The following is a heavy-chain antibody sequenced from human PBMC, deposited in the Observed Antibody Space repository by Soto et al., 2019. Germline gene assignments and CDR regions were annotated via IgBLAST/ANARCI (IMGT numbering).Heavy chain of an antibody. Sequence: GGSLRLSCAASGFTFSSYWMHWVCQAPGKGLVWVSRINSDGSTTYLADSLKDRFTISRDNSKNTLYLQMKSLRAEDTAVYYCARAGELSLRHFESWGQGTLVTVSS. V-gene: IGHV3-74*01. CDR2: INSDGSTT. CDR1: GFTFSSYW. D-gene: IGHD3-16*01. CDR3: ARAGELSLRHFES. J-gene: IGHJ4*02.